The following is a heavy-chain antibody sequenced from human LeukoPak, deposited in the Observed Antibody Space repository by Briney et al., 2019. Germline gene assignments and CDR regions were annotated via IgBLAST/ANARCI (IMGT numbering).Heavy chain of an antibody. Sequence: AGESLKISCKSSGYSFTTYWIGWVRQMPGKGLEWMGIIYPDDSDTRYSPSFQGQVTISADKSISTTYLQWSSLKASDTAMYYCARQGVVVAATGYMDVWGKGTTVTVSS. CDR2: IYPDDSDT. CDR3: ARQGVVVAATGYMDV. D-gene: IGHD2-15*01. J-gene: IGHJ6*03. V-gene: IGHV5-51*01. CDR1: GYSFTTYW.